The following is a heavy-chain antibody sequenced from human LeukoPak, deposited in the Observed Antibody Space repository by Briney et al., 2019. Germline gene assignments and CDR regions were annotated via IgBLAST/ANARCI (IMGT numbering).Heavy chain of an antibody. D-gene: IGHD3-16*01. V-gene: IGHV1-2*02. CDR1: GGTFSSYA. CDR3: ARDFHGVGHYYYYYGMDV. CDR2: INPNSGGT. J-gene: IGHJ6*02. Sequence: ASVKVSCKASGGTFSSYAISWVRQAPGQGLEWMGWINPNSGGTNYAQKFQGRVTMTRDTSISTAYMELSRLRSDDTAVYYCARDFHGVGHYYYYYGMDVWGQGTTVTVSS.